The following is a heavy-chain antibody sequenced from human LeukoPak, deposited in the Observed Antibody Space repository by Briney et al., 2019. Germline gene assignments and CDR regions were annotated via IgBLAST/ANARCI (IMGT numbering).Heavy chain of an antibody. CDR2: ISTGGTTI. J-gene: IGHJ5*02. D-gene: IGHD6-13*01. CDR1: GFTFSDYY. V-gene: IGHV3-11*01. CDR3: ARVRSSSWTPGP. Sequence: KSGGSLRLSCAASGFTFSDYYMTWIRQAPGKGLEWVSYISTGGTTIYYADSVKGRFTVSRDNARNSLYLQMNSLRAEDTAVYYCARVRSSSWTPGPWGQGTLVIVSS.